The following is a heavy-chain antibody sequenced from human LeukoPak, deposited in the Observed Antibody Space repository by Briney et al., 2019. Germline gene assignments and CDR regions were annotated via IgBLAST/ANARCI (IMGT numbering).Heavy chain of an antibody. D-gene: IGHD6-6*01. J-gene: IGHJ4*02. CDR1: GGSFSGYY. CDR3: ARGLGEQLGAFDY. Sequence: SETLSLTCAVYGGSFSGYYWSWIRQPPGKGLEWIGEINHSGSTNYNPSLKSRVTMSVDTSKNQFSLKLSSVTAADTAVYYCARGLGEQLGAFDYWGQGTLVTVSS. CDR2: INHSGST. V-gene: IGHV4-34*01.